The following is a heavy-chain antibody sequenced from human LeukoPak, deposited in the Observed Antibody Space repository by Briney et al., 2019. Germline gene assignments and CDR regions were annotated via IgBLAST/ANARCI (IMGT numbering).Heavy chain of an antibody. V-gene: IGHV1-46*01. CDR3: ASLAGYYYDSSGYDWNY. J-gene: IGHJ4*02. Sequence: ASVKVSCKASGYTFTSYYMHWVRQAPGQGLEWMGIINPSGGSTSYAQKFQGRVTMTRDTSISTAYMELSRLRSDDTAVYYCASLAGYYYDSSGYDWNYWGQGTLVTVSS. D-gene: IGHD3-22*01. CDR1: GYTFTSYY. CDR2: INPSGGST.